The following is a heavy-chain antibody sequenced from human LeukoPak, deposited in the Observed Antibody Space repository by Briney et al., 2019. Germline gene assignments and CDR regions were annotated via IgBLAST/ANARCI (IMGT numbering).Heavy chain of an antibody. V-gene: IGHV3-21*01. Sequence: GGSLRLSCAASGFTFSSYWMHWVRQAPGKGLEWVSSISSSSSYIYYADSVKGRFTISRNNAKNSLYLQMNSLRAEDTAVYYCARGVRYYDSSGYYDYWGQGTLVTVSS. CDR1: GFTFSSYW. CDR3: ARGVRYYDSSGYYDY. J-gene: IGHJ4*02. D-gene: IGHD3-22*01. CDR2: ISSSSSYI.